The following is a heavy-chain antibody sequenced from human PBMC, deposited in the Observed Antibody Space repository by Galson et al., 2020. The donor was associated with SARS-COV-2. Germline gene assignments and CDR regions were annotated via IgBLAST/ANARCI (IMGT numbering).Heavy chain of an antibody. D-gene: IGHD6-6*01. CDR3: ARGTYSSSSLIYYYYMDV. Sequence: VGSLRLSCAASGFTFSSYDMHWVRQATGKGLEWVSAIGTAGDTYYPGSVKGRFTISRENAKNSLYLQMNSLRAGDTAVYYCARGTYSSSSLIYYYYMDVWGKGTTVPVSS. CDR2: IGTAGDT. CDR1: GFTFSSYD. V-gene: IGHV3-13*01. J-gene: IGHJ6*03.